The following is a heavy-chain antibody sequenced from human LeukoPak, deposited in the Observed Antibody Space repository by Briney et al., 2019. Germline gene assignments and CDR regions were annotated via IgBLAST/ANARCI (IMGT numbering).Heavy chain of an antibody. Sequence: GGSLRLSCAASGFTFSSYWMSWVRQAPGKGLEWVANIKRDGSEKYYVDSVKGRFTISRDNAKNSLYLQMNSLRAEDTAVYYCARDCSRTSCYGFDYWGQGTLVTVSS. D-gene: IGHD2-2*01. CDR1: GFTFSSYW. CDR2: IKRDGSEK. J-gene: IGHJ4*02. CDR3: ARDCSRTSCYGFDY. V-gene: IGHV3-7*01.